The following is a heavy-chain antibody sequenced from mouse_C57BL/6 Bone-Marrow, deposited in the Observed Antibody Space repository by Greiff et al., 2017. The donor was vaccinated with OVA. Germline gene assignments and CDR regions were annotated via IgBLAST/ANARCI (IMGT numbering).Heavy chain of an antibody. Sequence: QVQLQQPGAELVKPGASVKMSCKASGYTFTSYWITWVKQRPGQGLEWIGDIYPGSGSTNYNEKFKSKATLTVDTSSSTAYMQLSSLTSEDSAVYYCAREGVRITAVNFAYWGQGTLVTVSA. D-gene: IGHD1-1*01. V-gene: IGHV1-55*01. CDR2: IYPGSGST. J-gene: IGHJ3*01. CDR3: AREGVRITAVNFAY. CDR1: GYTFTSYW.